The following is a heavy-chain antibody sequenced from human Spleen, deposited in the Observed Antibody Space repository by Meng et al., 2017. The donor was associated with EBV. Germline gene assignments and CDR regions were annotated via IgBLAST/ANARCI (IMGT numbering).Heavy chain of an antibody. V-gene: IGHV1-3*01. CDR1: GYTFTTHA. D-gene: IGHD2-2*01. J-gene: IGHJ4*02. CDR3: ARYFCSTISCHLDY. Sequence: QVQLVQSGAEVKRPGASVKVSCRTSGYTFTTHAIHWVRQAPGQRLEWMGWINAANGNTKYSQQFQARLTITGDTSASTAYMELSGLSSEDTAVYYCARYFCSTISCHLDYWGQGTLVTVSS. CDR2: INAANGNT.